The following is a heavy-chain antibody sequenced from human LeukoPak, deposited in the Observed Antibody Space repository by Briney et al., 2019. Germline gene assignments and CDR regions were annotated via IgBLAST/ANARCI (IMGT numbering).Heavy chain of an antibody. D-gene: IGHD4-17*01. V-gene: IGHV3-73*01. CDR2: IRSKANSYAT. J-gene: IGHJ4*02. CDR1: GFTFSGSA. Sequence: GGSLRLSCAASGFTFSGSAMHWVRQASGKGLEWVGRIRSKANSYATAYAASVKGRFTISRDDSKNTAYLQMNSLKTEDTAVYYCTRELTVTLDLWDYWGQGTLVTVSS. CDR3: TRELTVTLDLWDY.